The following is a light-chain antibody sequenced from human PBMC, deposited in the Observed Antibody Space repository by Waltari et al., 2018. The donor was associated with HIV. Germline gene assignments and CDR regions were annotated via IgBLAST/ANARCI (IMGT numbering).Light chain of an antibody. CDR3: QVWDSSRDWV. V-gene: IGLV3-21*02. J-gene: IGLJ3*02. CDR1: NSGSKS. Sequence: SNVLTQPPSVSVGPGQTARITCGGNNSGSKSVHWYQQRPGQAPVVVVFDDSDRPSGIPERFAGSNSGNTATLTISRVEAGDEADYYCQVWDSSRDWVFGGGTKLTVL. CDR2: DDS.